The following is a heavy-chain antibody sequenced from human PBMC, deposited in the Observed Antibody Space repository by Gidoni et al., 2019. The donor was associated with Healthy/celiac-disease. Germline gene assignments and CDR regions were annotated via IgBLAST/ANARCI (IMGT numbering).Heavy chain of an antibody. J-gene: IGHJ3*02. D-gene: IGHD3-16*02. V-gene: IGHV4-39*07. Sequence: QLQLQESGPGLVKPSETLSLTCTVSGGSISSSSYYWCWIRQPPGKGLEGIGSIYYSGSTYYNPSLKSRVTISVDTSKNQVSLKLSSVTAADTAVYYCARTGYVWGSYRSFGSRDDAFDIWGQGTMVTVSS. CDR1: GGSISSSSYY. CDR3: ARTGYVWGSYRSFGSRDDAFDI. CDR2: IYYSGST.